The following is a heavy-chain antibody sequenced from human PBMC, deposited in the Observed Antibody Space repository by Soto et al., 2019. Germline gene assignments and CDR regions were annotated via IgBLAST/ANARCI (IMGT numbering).Heavy chain of an antibody. CDR3: AGGIAARPLGY. CDR2: IYHSAST. Sequence: QLQLQESGSGLVKPSQTLSLTCAVSGGSISSGGYSWSWIRQPPGKGLEGIGYIYHSASTYYNPSLTSRVTISVDRSKNQFSLKLSSVTAADTAVYYCAGGIAARPLGYWGQGTLVTVSS. J-gene: IGHJ4*02. CDR1: GGSISSGGYS. D-gene: IGHD6-6*01. V-gene: IGHV4-30-2*01.